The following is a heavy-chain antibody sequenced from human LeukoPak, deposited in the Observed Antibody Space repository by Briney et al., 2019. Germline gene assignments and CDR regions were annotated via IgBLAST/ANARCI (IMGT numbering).Heavy chain of an antibody. CDR3: AKDVTGTGAFDI. J-gene: IGHJ3*02. CDR1: GFTFDDYA. V-gene: IGHV3-9*01. CDR2: ISRNSGII. D-gene: IGHD1-7*01. Sequence: GGSLRLSCAASGFTFDDYAMHWVRQAPGKGLEWVSGISRNSGIIGYADSVKGRFTISRDNAKNSLYLQMNSLRAEDTALYYCAKDVTGTGAFDIWGQGTMVTVSS.